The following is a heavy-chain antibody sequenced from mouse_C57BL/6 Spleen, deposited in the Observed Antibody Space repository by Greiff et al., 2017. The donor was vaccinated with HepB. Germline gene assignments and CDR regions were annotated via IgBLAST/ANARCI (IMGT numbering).Heavy chain of an antibody. D-gene: IGHD1-1*01. V-gene: IGHV5-16*01. CDR2: INYDGSST. J-gene: IGHJ1*03. CDR3: ARDRLSSSYRYFDV. Sequence: EVQVVESEGGLVQPGSSMKLSCTASGFTFSDYYMAWVRQVPEKGLEWVANINYDGSSTYYLDSLKSRFIISRDNAKNILYLQMSSLKSEDTATYYCARDRLSSSYRYFDVWGTGTTVTVSS. CDR1: GFTFSDYY.